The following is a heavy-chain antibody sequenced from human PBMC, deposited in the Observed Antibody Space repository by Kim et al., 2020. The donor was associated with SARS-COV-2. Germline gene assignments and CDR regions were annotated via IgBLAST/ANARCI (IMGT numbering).Heavy chain of an antibody. CDR3: ARTLLGAFDI. D-gene: IGHD2-15*01. Sequence: TYYNPSLKSRVTISVDTSKNQFSLKLSSVTAADTAVYYCARTLLGAFDIWGQGTMVTVSS. CDR2: T. J-gene: IGHJ3*02. V-gene: IGHV4-31*02.